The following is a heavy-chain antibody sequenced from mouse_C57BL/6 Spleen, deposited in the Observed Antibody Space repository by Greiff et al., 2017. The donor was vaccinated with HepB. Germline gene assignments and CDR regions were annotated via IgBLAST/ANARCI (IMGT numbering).Heavy chain of an antibody. CDR1: GYTFTDYY. V-gene: IGHV1-76*01. CDR3: ASGGYYGSDYFDY. D-gene: IGHD1-1*01. CDR2: IYPGSGNT. Sequence: VQGVESGAELVRPGASVKLSCKASGYTFTDYYINWVKQRPGQGLEWIARIYPGSGNTYYNEKFKGKATLTAEKSSSTAYMQLSSLTSEDSAVYFCASGGYYGSDYFDYWGQGTTLTVSS. J-gene: IGHJ2*01.